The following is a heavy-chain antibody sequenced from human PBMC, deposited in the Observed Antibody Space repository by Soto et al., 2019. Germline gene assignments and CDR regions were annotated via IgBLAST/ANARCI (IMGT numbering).Heavy chain of an antibody. CDR1: GFTFSSYG. V-gene: IGHV3-33*01. D-gene: IGHD3-10*01. CDR3: ARDFSLYYRSPLGY. Sequence: PGGSLRLSCAASGFTFSSYGMHWVRQAPGKGLEWVAVIWYDGSNKYYADSVKGRFTISRDNSKNTLYLQMNSLRAEDTAVYYCARDFSLYYRSPLGYWGQGTLVTVSS. J-gene: IGHJ4*02. CDR2: IWYDGSNK.